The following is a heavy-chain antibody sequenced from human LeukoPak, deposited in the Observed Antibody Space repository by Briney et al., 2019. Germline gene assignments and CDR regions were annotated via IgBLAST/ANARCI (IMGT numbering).Heavy chain of an antibody. CDR3: ARAYYYDSSGYYPDAFDI. V-gene: IGHV4-30-2*01. CDR1: GGSISSTGYS. D-gene: IGHD3-22*01. Sequence: SQTLSLTCAVSGGSISSTGYSWRWIRQPPGKGLEWIGYIYHSGSTYYNPSLKSRVTISVDRSKKQFSLKLSSVTAADTAVYYCARAYYYDSSGYYPDAFDIWGQGTMVTVSS. CDR2: IYHSGST. J-gene: IGHJ3*02.